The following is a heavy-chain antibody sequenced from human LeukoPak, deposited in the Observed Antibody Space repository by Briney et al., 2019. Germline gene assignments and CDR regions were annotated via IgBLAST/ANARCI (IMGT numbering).Heavy chain of an antibody. CDR1: GFTFSGYW. D-gene: IGHD1-26*01. V-gene: IGHV3-74*03. CDR2: IGSDGGST. CDR3: ARGGSGNFYY. Sequence: PGGSLRLSCTASGFTFSGYWMNGVRQAPGKGLVWVSRIGSDGGSTTYADSVKGRFTISRDNAKNTLYLQMTSLRAEDTAVYYCARGGSGNFYYWGQGTLVTVSS. J-gene: IGHJ4*02.